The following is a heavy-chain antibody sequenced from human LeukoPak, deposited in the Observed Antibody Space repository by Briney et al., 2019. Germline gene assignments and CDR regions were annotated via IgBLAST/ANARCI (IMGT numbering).Heavy chain of an antibody. J-gene: IGHJ4*02. V-gene: IGHV3-23*01. CDR2: ISGSGGST. CDR1: GFTFSSYA. Sequence: PGGSLRFSCAASGFTFSSYAMSWVRQAPGKGLEWVSGISGSGGSTYYADSVKGRFTISRDKSKNTLYLQMNSLRAEDTAVYYCAKDASIEYSSSSYFDYWGREPWSPSPQ. CDR3: AKDASIEYSSSSYFDY. D-gene: IGHD6-6*01.